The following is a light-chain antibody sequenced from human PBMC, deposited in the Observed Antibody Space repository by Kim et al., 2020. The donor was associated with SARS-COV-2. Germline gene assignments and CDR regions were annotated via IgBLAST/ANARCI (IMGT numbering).Light chain of an antibody. Sequence: GQRVTISCSGSSSNIRSNYVNWYQQLPRTAPNHLIYRNNQRPSGGPDRFSGAKYGTSASLAISALRSEDEADYYCAIWDESLSEYVFGTGTKVTVL. CDR3: AIWDESLSEYV. CDR1: SSNIRSNY. J-gene: IGLJ1*01. V-gene: IGLV1-47*01. CDR2: RNN.